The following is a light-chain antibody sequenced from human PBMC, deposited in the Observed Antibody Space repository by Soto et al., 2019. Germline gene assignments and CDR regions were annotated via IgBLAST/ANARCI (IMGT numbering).Light chain of an antibody. CDR2: DAS. CDR3: QQRSNWPPEVT. V-gene: IGKV3-11*01. Sequence: EIVLTQSPDTLSLSPGERATLSCRASQSVSSSLAWYQQKPGQAPRLLIYDASNRATGIPARFSGSGSGTDFTHTISSLEPEDFAVYYCQQRSNWPPEVTFGPATEVDIK. J-gene: IGKJ3*01. CDR1: QSVSSS.